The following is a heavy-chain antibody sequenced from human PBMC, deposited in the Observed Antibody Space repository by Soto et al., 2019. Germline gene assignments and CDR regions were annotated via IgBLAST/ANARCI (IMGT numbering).Heavy chain of an antibody. CDR1: GSPFSDYY. V-gene: IGHV1-2*02. CDR3: ARDPLYVTWTHFDH. D-gene: IGHD3-16*01. CDR2: IKPNSGDT. Sequence: ASVKVSCKASGSPFSDYYIHWVRQAPGQGLEWMGWIKPNSGDTHFVKKFQGRVTVTRDTSITTVDMELTRLRSDDTAVYYCARDPLYVTWTHFDHWGQGTLVTVDS. J-gene: IGHJ4*02.